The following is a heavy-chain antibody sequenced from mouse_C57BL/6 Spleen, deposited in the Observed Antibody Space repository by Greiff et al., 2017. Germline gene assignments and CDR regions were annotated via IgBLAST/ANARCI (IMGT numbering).Heavy chain of an antibody. CDR2: IYPGNSDT. Sequence: EVQLQQSGTVLARPGASVKMSCKTSGYTFTSYWMHWVKQRPGQGLEWIGAIYPGNSDTSYNQKFKGKAKLTAVTSASTAYMALSSLTNEDSAVYYCTQVPHYYGSSSYYFDYWGQGTTLTVSS. D-gene: IGHD1-1*01. J-gene: IGHJ2*01. V-gene: IGHV1-5*01. CDR3: TQVPHYYGSSSYYFDY. CDR1: GYTFTSYW.